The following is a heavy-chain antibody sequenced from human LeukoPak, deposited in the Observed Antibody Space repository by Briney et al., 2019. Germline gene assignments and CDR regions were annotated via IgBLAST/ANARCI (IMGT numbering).Heavy chain of an antibody. J-gene: IGHJ5*02. Sequence: PSETLSLTCPVSGGSIIGFSWTWIRQSPGKGLEYIGYIYYSGTTDYNPTLKSRVSMSVDTSKNQFFLNLTSVTAADTAIYYCARVGYGSGRWGWFDPWGQGTLVTVSS. CDR2: IYYSGTT. V-gene: IGHV4-59*01. CDR3: ARVGYGSGRWGWFDP. D-gene: IGHD3-10*01. CDR1: GGSIIGFS.